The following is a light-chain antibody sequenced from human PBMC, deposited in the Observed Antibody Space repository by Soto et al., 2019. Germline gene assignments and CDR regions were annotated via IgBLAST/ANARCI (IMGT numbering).Light chain of an antibody. Sequence: EIVMTQSPVTLSVSPGERATLSCRSSQSVSSNLAWYQQKPGQAPRLLIYGASTRATGIPARFSGSWSGTEFTLTISSLQSEDFAVYYCQQYNNWPLYTFGQGTKLEIK. CDR1: QSVSSN. V-gene: IGKV3D-15*01. CDR3: QQYNNWPLYT. CDR2: GAS. J-gene: IGKJ2*01.